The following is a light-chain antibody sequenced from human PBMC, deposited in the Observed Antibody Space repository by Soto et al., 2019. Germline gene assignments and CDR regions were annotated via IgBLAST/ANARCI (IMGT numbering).Light chain of an antibody. CDR2: EGI. V-gene: IGLV2-11*01. Sequence: QSALTQPRSVSGSPGQSVTISCTGTSSDVGGYNYVSWYQQHPGKAPKLIIYEGIKRPSGVSNRFSASKSDNTASLTISGLQAEDESDYYCCSYAGGTTSYVVFGRGTKVTVL. CDR1: SSDVGGYNY. J-gene: IGLJ2*01. CDR3: CSYAGGTTSYVV.